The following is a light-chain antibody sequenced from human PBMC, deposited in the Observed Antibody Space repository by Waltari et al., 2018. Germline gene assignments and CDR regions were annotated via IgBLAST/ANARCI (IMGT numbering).Light chain of an antibody. J-gene: IGLJ3*02. CDR2: DNN. Sequence: QSVLTQPPSVSAAPGQKVTISCSGSSSNIGNNYVSWYQQLPGTAPKLLIYDNNKRPSGILARFSGSKSGTSATLGITGLQTGDEADYYCGTWDSSLSAGVFGGGTKLTVL. CDR3: GTWDSSLSAGV. V-gene: IGLV1-51*01. CDR1: SSNIGNNY.